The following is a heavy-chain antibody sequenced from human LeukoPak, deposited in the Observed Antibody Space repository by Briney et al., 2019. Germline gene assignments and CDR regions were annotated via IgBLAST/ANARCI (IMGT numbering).Heavy chain of an antibody. Sequence: PGGSLRLSFAVSGFTFSRYWMTWVRQAPGKGLEWVANIKVDGSEKYYVDAVKGRFTISRDNAKDSLYLQMNGLRAEDTAIYYCARAQWTAFDYYYYMDVWGKGTTVTVSS. CDR3: ARAQWTAFDYYYYMDV. J-gene: IGHJ6*03. V-gene: IGHV3-7*01. D-gene: IGHD3/OR15-3a*01. CDR2: IKVDGSEK. CDR1: GFTFSRYW.